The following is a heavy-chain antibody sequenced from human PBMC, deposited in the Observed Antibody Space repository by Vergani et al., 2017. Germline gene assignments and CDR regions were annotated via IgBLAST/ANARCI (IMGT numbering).Heavy chain of an antibody. D-gene: IGHD6-13*01. CDR3: ARXGSIAAAGTDYYYGMDV. CDR2: IYYSGST. Sequence: QVQLQESGPGLVKPSETLSLTCTVSGGSISSYYWSWIRQPPGKGLEWIGYIYYSGSTNYNPSLKSRVTISVDTSKNQFSLKLSSVTAADTAVYYCARXGSIAAAGTDYYYGMDVWGQGTTVTVSS. CDR1: GGSISSYY. J-gene: IGHJ6*02. V-gene: IGHV4-59*01.